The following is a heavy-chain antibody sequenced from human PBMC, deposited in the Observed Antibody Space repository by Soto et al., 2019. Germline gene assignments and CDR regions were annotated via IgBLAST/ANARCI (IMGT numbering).Heavy chain of an antibody. D-gene: IGHD6-19*01. V-gene: IGHV7-4-1*01. CDR3: ARVSPYSSGWYGFADY. CDR2: INTNTGNP. Sequence: ASVKVSCKASVYTFTSYAMNWVRQAPGQGLEWMGWINTNTGNPTYAQGFTGRFVFSLDTSVSTAYLQICSLKAEDTAVYYCARVSPYSSGWYGFADYWGQGTLGTVSS. CDR1: VYTFTSYA. J-gene: IGHJ4*02.